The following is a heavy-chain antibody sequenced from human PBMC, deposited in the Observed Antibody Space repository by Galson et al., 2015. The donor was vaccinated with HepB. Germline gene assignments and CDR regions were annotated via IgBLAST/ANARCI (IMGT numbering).Heavy chain of an antibody. CDR3: AREGEYFFDY. J-gene: IGHJ4*02. V-gene: IGHV3-30*04. CDR2: ISYDGTNK. CDR1: GFIFSSYA. Sequence: SLRLSCAASGFIFSSYALHWVRQAPGKGLEWVAYISYDGTNKHYADSVKGRFTISRDKSKNTLYLHMNSQREEDTAWYYCAREGEYFFDYWGQGTLVTVSS.